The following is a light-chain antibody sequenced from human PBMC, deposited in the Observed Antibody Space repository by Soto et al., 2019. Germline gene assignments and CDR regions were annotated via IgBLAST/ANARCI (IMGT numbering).Light chain of an antibody. Sequence: EIVLPQSPGTLSLSLGERATLSCRASQSVSSSYLAWYQQKPGQAARLLIYGASSRATGIPDRFSGSGSGTDFTLTISRLEPEDFAVYYCQQYGSSPPTFGEGTKVDIK. CDR2: GAS. CDR1: QSVSSSY. V-gene: IGKV3-20*01. CDR3: QQYGSSPPT. J-gene: IGKJ1*01.